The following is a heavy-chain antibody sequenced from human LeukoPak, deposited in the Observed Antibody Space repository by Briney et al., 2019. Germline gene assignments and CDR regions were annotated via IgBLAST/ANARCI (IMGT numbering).Heavy chain of an antibody. D-gene: IGHD2-21*01. Sequence: SQTLSLTCGISGDSVSSNSATWDWVRQSPSRGLEWLGRTWYRSNWYNDSALSVRSRITINPDTSKNQFSLQLHSVTPEDTAVYYCARSIEHFDYWGQGTLVTVSS. J-gene: IGHJ4*02. CDR1: GDSVSSNSAT. CDR2: TWYRSNWYN. CDR3: ARSIEHFDY. V-gene: IGHV6-1*01.